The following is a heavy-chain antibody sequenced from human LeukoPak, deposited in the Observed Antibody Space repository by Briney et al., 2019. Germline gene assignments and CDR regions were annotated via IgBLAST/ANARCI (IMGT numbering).Heavy chain of an antibody. V-gene: IGHV1-18*01. CDR2: ISAYNGNT. CDR3: ARGNLYYDFWSGLYYFDY. CDR1: GYTFTSYG. Sequence: ASVKVSCKASGYTFTSYGISWERQAPGQGLEWMGWISAYNGNTNYAQKLQGRVTMTTDTSTSTAYMELRSLRSDDTAVYYCARGNLYYDFWSGLYYFDYWGQGTLVTVSS. J-gene: IGHJ4*02. D-gene: IGHD3-3*01.